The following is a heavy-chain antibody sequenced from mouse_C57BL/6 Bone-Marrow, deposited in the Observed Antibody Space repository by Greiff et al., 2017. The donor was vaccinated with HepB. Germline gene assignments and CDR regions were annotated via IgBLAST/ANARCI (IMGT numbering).Heavy chain of an antibody. CDR3: ARRAGTDWYFDV. CDR1: GYTFTSYG. CDR2: IYPRSGNT. J-gene: IGHJ1*03. Sequence: VKLQQSGAELARPGASVKLSCKASGYTFTSYGISWVKQRTGQGLEWIGEIYPRSGNTYYNEKFKGKATLTADKSSSTAYMELRSLTSEDSAVYFCARRAGTDWYFDVWGTGTTVTVSS. D-gene: IGHD1-1*01. V-gene: IGHV1-81*01.